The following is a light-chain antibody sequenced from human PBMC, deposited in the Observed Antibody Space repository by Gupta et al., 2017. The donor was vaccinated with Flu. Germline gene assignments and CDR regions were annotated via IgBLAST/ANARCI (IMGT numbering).Light chain of an antibody. V-gene: IGLV3-25*03. CDR2: KDS. CDR3: QSTDSSGAYVL. CDR1: ALPKKY. Sequence: GQTARITCSGDALPKKYAYWYRQKAGQAPVVVIYKDSERPSGIPERFSGSSSGTTVTLTINGVQAEDEADYYCQSTDSSGAYVLFGGGTKLTVL. J-gene: IGLJ2*01.